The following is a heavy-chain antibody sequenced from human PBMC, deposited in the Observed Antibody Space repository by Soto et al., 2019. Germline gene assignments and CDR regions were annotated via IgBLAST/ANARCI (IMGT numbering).Heavy chain of an antibody. V-gene: IGHV4-59*01. CDR3: ATYYYYQMHV. Sequence: PSETLSLTCTVSGGSISSYHWSWIRQPPGKGLEWIGCFYASGSTNYNPSLKSRLTISVDTSKNQFSLNLSSVTAADTAVYYCATYYYYQMHVWGKGTTVTVS. J-gene: IGHJ6*03. CDR1: GGSISSYH. CDR2: FYASGST.